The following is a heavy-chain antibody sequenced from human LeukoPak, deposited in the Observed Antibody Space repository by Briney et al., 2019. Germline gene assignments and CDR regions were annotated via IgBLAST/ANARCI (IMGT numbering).Heavy chain of an antibody. J-gene: IGHJ4*02. CDR3: ARVFIGADY. V-gene: IGHV3-48*02. D-gene: IGHD2-15*01. CDR2: ISSSSSTI. Sequence: PGGSLRLSCAASGFTFSSYSMNWVRQAPGKGLEWVSYISSSSSTIYYADSVKGRFTISRDNAKNSLYLQMNSQRDEDTAVYYCARVFIGADYWGQGTLVTVSS. CDR1: GFTFSSYS.